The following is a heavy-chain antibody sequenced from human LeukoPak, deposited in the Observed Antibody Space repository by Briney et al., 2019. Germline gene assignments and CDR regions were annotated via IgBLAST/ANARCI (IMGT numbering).Heavy chain of an antibody. CDR3: ARGTKSPRTTVLTSFWYFDL. CDR1: GGSITSGPHY. V-gene: IGHV4-61*02. Sequence: SETLSLTCTVSGGSITSGPHYWNWIRQSAEKGLEWIRRVQTTGSLDYNPSLKSRVTISMDTSTNHFSLMMNSLTTTDTAVYYCARGTKSPRTTVLTSFWYFDLWGRGTLVTVSS. J-gene: IGHJ2*01. CDR2: VQTTGSL. D-gene: IGHD1-14*01.